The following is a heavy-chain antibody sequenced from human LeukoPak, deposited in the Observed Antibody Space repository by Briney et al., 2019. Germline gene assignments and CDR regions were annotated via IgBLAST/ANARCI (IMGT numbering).Heavy chain of an antibody. J-gene: IGHJ2*01. V-gene: IGHV4-4*07. Sequence: SETLSLTCTVSGGSISSYYWSWIRQPAGEGLEWIGRIYTSGSTNYNPSLKSRVTMSVDTSKNQFSLKLSSVTAADTAVYYCARAEVVVVPERYFDLWGRGTLVTVSS. CDR1: GGSISSYY. CDR3: ARAEVVVVPERYFDL. CDR2: IYTSGST. D-gene: IGHD3-22*01.